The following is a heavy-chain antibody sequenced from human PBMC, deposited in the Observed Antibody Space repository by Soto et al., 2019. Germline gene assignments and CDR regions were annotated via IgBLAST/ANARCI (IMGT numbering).Heavy chain of an antibody. CDR2: IIPIFGTA. CDR3: ARDAVAGTNYYYGMDV. CDR1: GGTFSSYA. J-gene: IGHJ6*02. D-gene: IGHD6-19*01. V-gene: IGHV1-69*13. Sequence: ASVKVSCKASGGTFSSYAISWVRQAPGQGLEWMGGIIPIFGTANYAQKFQGRVTITADESTSTAYMELSSLRSEDTAVYYCARDAVAGTNYYYGMDVWGQGTTVTVSS.